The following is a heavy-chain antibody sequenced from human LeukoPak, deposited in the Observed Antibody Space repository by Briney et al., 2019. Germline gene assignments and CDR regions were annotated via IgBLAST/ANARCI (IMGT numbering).Heavy chain of an antibody. J-gene: IGHJ4*02. CDR1: GGTFSSYA. CDR3: ARIGDYYDSSGY. D-gene: IGHD3-22*01. V-gene: IGHV1-69*13. CDR2: IIPIFGTA. Sequence: SVKVSCTASGGTFSSYAISWVRQAPGQGLEWMGGIIPIFGTANYAQKFQGRVTITADESTSTAYMELSSLRSEDTAVYYCARIGDYYDSSGYWGQGTLVTVSS.